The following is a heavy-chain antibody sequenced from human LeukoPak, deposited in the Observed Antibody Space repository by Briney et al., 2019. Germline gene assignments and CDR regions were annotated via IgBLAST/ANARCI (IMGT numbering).Heavy chain of an antibody. D-gene: IGHD2-8*01. J-gene: IGHJ4*02. V-gene: IGHV3-23*01. CDR2: ISGSGGST. Sequence: GGSLRLSCAASGFTFSRYPMSWVRQPPGKGLEWGSAISGSGGSTYYADSVKGRFTISRDNSKNTLYLQMNSLRAADTAVYYCAKDIMVYVGLVDYWGQGTLVTVSS. CDR1: GFTFSRYP. CDR3: AKDIMVYVGLVDY.